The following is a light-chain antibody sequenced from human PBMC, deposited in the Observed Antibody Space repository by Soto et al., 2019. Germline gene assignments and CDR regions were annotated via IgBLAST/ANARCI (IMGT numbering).Light chain of an antibody. J-gene: IGKJ1*01. Sequence: DIQMTQSPSSLSASVGDRVTITCRASQDIADYLAWYQQKPGQVPNLLIYAASTLQSGVPSRFTGSGSGTDFTLNITGLQPEDFATYYCPNYNSAPWTFGRGTKVEF. V-gene: IGKV1-27*01. CDR3: PNYNSAPWT. CDR1: QDIADY. CDR2: AAS.